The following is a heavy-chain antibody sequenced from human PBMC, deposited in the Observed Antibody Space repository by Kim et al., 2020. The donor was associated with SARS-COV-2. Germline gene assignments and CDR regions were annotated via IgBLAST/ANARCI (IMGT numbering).Heavy chain of an antibody. CDR3: ARGNTCSSCQGYSSGWLWDYYYYDMDV. D-gene: IGHD6-19*01. CDR1: GFTFSSYE. J-gene: IGHJ6*02. CDR2: ISSSGSTI. Sequence: GGSLRLSCAASGFTFSSYEMNWVRQAPGKGLEWVSYISSSGSTIYYADSVKGRFTISRDNAKNSLYLQMNSLRAEDTAVYYCARGNTCSSCQGYSSGWLWDYYYYDMDVWGQGTTVTVSS. V-gene: IGHV3-48*03.